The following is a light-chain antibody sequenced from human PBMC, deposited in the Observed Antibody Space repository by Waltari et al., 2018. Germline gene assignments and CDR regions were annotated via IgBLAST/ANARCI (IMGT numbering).Light chain of an antibody. V-gene: IGKV4-1*01. CDR1: QSVLYSSNNKNY. J-gene: IGKJ2*02. CDR2: WAS. Sequence: DIVMTQSPDSLAVSLGERATINCKSRQSVLYSSNNKNYLAWYQQKPGQPPKLLIYWASTRESGVPDRFSGSGSGTDFTLTISSLQAEDVAVYYCQQYYSIPLWTFGQGTKLEIK. CDR3: QQYYSIPLWT.